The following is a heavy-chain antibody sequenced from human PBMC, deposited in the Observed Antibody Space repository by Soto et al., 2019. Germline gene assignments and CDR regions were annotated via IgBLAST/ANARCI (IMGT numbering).Heavy chain of an antibody. D-gene: IGHD6-25*01. J-gene: IGHJ4*02. V-gene: IGHV3-48*02. CDR3: ASWPDAADY. CDR2: ISSSSSSI. CDR1: GFTFSSYS. Sequence: GGSLRLSCAASGFTFSSYSMNWVRQAPGKGLEWVSYISSSSSSIYYADSVKGRFTISRDNAKNSLCLQMNSLRDEDTAVYYCASWPDAADYWGQGTLVTVSS.